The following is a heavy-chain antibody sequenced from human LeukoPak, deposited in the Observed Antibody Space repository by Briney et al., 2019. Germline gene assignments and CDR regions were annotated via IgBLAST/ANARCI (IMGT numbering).Heavy chain of an antibody. CDR2: IYYSGRT. D-gene: IGHD6-13*01. CDR1: GGSLSTYY. CDR3: AREGSSSWYGGPYYYYYMDV. Sequence: PSETLSLTCSVSGGSLSTYYWSWIRQPPGKGLEWIGYIYYSGRTRYNPSLKSRVTISVDTSKNQFSLKLSSVTAADTAVYYCAREGSSSWYGGPYYYYYMDVWGKGTTVTVSS. J-gene: IGHJ6*03. V-gene: IGHV4-59*12.